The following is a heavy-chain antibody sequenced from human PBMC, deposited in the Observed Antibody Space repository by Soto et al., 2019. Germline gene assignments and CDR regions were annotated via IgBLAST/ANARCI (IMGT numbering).Heavy chain of an antibody. CDR1: GGSFSGYD. J-gene: IGHJ4*02. Sequence: QVQLQQWGAGLLKPSETLSLTCAVYGGSFSGYDWTWIRQPPGTGLEWNGEINHSGSTNYNPSPKSRVTISVDTSKHQFSLKLTSVTAADTAVYYCARDKITGLFDYWGQGTLVTVSS. CDR2: INHSGST. V-gene: IGHV4-34*01. D-gene: IGHD3-16*01. CDR3: ARDKITGLFDY.